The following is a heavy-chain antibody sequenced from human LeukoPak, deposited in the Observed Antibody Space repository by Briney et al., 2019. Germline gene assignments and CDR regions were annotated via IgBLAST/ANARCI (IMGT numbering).Heavy chain of an antibody. Sequence: ASVKVSCKAFGYTFTSNYMHWVRQAPGQGPEWMGVISPSGGSTTYAQKFQGRVTLTRDMSTSTDYLELSSLRSEDTAVYYCARLRLFPDYFDYWGQGTLVPVSS. D-gene: IGHD3-22*01. V-gene: IGHV1-46*01. J-gene: IGHJ4*02. CDR2: ISPSGGST. CDR3: ARLRLFPDYFDY. CDR1: GYTFTSNY.